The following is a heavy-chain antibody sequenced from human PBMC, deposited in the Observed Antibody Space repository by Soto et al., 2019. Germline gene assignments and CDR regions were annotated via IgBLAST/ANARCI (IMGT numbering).Heavy chain of an antibody. CDR3: AKVFYYYDSSGYYYFDY. V-gene: IGHV3-23*01. CDR2: ISGSGSTI. Sequence: LRLSCAASGFTFSSYSVSWVRQAPGKGPEWISSISGSGSTIYYADSVKGRFTISRDNSKNTLYLQMSSLRAEDTAVYYCAKVFYYYDSSGYYYFDYWGQGTLVTVSS. CDR1: GFTFSSYS. D-gene: IGHD3-22*01. J-gene: IGHJ4*02.